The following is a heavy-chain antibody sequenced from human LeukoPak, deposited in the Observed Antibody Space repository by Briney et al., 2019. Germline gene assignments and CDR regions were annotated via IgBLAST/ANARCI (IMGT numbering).Heavy chain of an antibody. CDR1: GFTFSSYW. V-gene: IGHV3-74*01. Sequence: GGSLRLSCAASGFTFSSYWMHWVRQAPGKGLVWVSRISTDGSSTTYADSVKGRFTISRDNAKNTLYLQMNSLRAEDTAVCYCARAGGHSSPAGSWGQGTLVTVSS. D-gene: IGHD6-13*01. J-gene: IGHJ5*02. CDR2: ISTDGSST. CDR3: ARAGGHSSPAGS.